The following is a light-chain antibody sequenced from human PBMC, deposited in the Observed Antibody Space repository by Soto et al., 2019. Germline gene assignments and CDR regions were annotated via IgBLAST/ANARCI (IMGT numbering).Light chain of an antibody. V-gene: IGKV1-5*03. CDR2: TAS. CDR3: QQYSDWAT. CDR1: QSISSW. Sequence: DIQMTQSPSTLSASVGDRVTITCRASQSISSWLAWYQQKPGKAPKLLIYTASSLESGVPSRFSGSGSGTEFALTITSLQPDDYATYYCQQYSDWATFGQGTKVEIK. J-gene: IGKJ1*01.